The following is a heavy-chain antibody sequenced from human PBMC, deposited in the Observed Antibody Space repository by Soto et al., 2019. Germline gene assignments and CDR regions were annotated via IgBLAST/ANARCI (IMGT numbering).Heavy chain of an antibody. CDR2: IDVGSANA. CDR3: AAAVGGYIYGLARH. Sequence: SVKVSCKASGYTFNSYGISWVRKAPGQGLEWIGWIDVGSANANYAQMLQERVTISRDMSASTAYMELSSLRPEDTAVYSCAAAVGGYIYGLARHWAPGTLVNVSS. V-gene: IGHV1-58*02. D-gene: IGHD4-17*01. CDR1: GYTFNSYG. J-gene: IGHJ4*02.